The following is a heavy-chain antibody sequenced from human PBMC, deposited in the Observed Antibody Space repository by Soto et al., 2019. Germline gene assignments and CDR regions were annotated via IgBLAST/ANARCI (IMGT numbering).Heavy chain of an antibody. V-gene: IGHV3-30*19. CDR2: IWYDGSNK. CDR1: GFTFSSYG. CDR3: ARGGGLMRFGELLSY. J-gene: IGHJ4*02. D-gene: IGHD3-10*01. Sequence: QVQLVESGGGVVQPGRSLRLSCAASGFTFSSYGMHWVRQAPGKGLEWVAVIWYDGSNKYYADSVKGRFTISRDNSKNTLYLQMNSLRAEDTAVYYCARGGGLMRFGELLSYWGQGTLVTVSS.